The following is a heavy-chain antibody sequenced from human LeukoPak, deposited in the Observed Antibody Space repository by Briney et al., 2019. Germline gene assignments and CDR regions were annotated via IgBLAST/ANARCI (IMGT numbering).Heavy chain of an antibody. CDR2: IWYDGSNK. V-gene: IGHV3-33*08. Sequence: GGSLRLSCAASGFTFRTYWMSWVRQAPGKGLEGVAVIWYDGSNKYYADSVKGRFTISRDNSKNTLYLQMNSLRAEDTAVYYCARDGGELVSDYWGQGTLVTVSS. CDR1: GFTFRTYW. J-gene: IGHJ4*02. CDR3: ARDGGELVSDY. D-gene: IGHD1-26*01.